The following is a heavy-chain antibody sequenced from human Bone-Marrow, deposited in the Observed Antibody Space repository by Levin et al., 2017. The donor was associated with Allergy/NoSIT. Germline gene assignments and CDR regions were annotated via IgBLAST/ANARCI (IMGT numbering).Heavy chain of an antibody. CDR2: TYYESKWYR. J-gene: IGHJ3*01. Sequence: SQTLSLTCVISGDSFSSNGVAWHWIRQSPSRGLEWLGRTYYESKWYRDYATSVKSRLTVDPDTSQNQFSLQLNSVTPEDTAVYYCARGRASAFDLWGQGTVVTVSS. CDR1: GDSFSSNGVA. V-gene: IGHV6-1*01. D-gene: IGHD3-10*01. CDR3: ARGRASAFDL.